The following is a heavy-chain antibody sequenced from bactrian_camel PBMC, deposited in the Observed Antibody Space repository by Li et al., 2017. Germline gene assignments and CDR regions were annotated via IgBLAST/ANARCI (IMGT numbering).Heavy chain of an antibody. J-gene: IGHJ4*01. CDR1: GDIIGRYC. CDR3: AAVPLGTLCRWENFSI. V-gene: IGHV3S55*01. CDR2: IYMVDSQA. Sequence: VESGGGSVQAGGSLRLSCVASGDIIGRYCMGWFRQAPGKEREAVAHIYMVDSQAWYTDPVKGRVTISQDKSRNELYLQMNSLKPEDTAMYYCAAVPLGTLCRWENFSIWGQGTQVTVS. D-gene: IGHD1*01.